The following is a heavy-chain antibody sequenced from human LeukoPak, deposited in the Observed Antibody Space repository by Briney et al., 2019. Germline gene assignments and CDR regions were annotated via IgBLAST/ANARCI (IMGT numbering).Heavy chain of an antibody. V-gene: IGHV4-34*01. Sequence: PSETLSLTCAVYGGSFSGYYWSWIRQPPGKGLEWIGEINHSGSTNYNPSLKSRVTISEDTSKNQFSLKLSSVTAADTAVYYCASRYYYDSSGYFGYWGQGTLVTVSS. J-gene: IGHJ4*02. CDR3: ASRYYYDSSGYFGY. CDR1: GGSFSGYY. D-gene: IGHD3-22*01. CDR2: INHSGST.